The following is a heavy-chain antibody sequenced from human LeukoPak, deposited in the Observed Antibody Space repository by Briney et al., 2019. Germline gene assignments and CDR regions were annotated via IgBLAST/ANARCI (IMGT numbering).Heavy chain of an antibody. CDR1: GYTFTSYD. CDR3: ASRAMVRGVSGENWFDP. V-gene: IGHV1-8*01. CDR2: MNPNSGNT. D-gene: IGHD3-10*01. Sequence: ASVKVSCKASGYTFTSYDINWVRQATGQGLEWMGWMNPNSGNTGYAQKFQGRVTMTRNTSISTAYMELSSLRSEDTAVYYCASRAMVRGVSGENWFDPWGRGTLVTVSS. J-gene: IGHJ5*02.